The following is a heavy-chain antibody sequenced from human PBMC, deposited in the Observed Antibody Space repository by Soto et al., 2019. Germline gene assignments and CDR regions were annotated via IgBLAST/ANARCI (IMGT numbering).Heavy chain of an antibody. CDR1: GYTFTSYY. CDR3: ARDQTLLRYFDWHRGWFDP. V-gene: IGHV1-46*01. CDR2: INPSGGST. D-gene: IGHD3-9*01. Sequence: ASVKVSCKASGYTFTSYYMHWVRQAPGQGLEWMGIINPSGGSTSYAQKFQGRVTITRDTSASTAYMELSSLRSEDTAVYYCARDQTLLRYFDWHRGWFDPWGQGTLVTAPQ. J-gene: IGHJ5*02.